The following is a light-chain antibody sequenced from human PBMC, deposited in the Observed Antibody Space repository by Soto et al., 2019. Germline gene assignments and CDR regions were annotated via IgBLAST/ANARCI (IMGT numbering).Light chain of an antibody. V-gene: IGKV3-20*01. Sequence: LTQPPVNLPSFQAESATLSCRTSQTVGSNYLAWYQQKPGQPPRLLIHGASSRASGIPDRFSGSGSGTDFTLTIRSLQPEDFAVYCCQQYASPRRTFGQGTKVEIK. CDR3: QQYASPRRT. J-gene: IGKJ1*01. CDR1: QTVGSNY. CDR2: GAS.